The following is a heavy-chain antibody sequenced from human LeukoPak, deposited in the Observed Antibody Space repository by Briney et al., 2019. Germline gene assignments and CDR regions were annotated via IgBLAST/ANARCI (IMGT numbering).Heavy chain of an antibody. D-gene: IGHD5-24*01. CDR2: ISAYNGNT. V-gene: IGHV1-18*01. J-gene: IGHJ4*02. CDR1: GYTFTSYG. Sequence: GASVKVSCKASGYTFTSYGIGWVRQAPGQGLEWMGWISAYNGNTNYAQKLQGRVTMTTDTSTSTAYMELSRLRSDDTAVYYCARESEMATILPNYGDYYFDYWGQGTLVTVSS. CDR3: ARESEMATILPNYGDYYFDY.